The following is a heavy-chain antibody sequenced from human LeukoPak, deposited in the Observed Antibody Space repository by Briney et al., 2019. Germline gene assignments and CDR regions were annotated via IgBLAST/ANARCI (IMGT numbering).Heavy chain of an antibody. D-gene: IGHD6-13*01. CDR3: ARDQGYTSSPYYFDY. Sequence: ASVKVSCKASGYMFTSYGISWVRQASGQGLEWMGWISSYNGNTDYAQNLQGRVTMTTDTSTSTAYMELRSLRSDDTAVYYCARDQGYTSSPYYFDYWGQGSLVTVSS. CDR1: GYMFTSYG. J-gene: IGHJ4*02. CDR2: ISSYNGNT. V-gene: IGHV1-18*04.